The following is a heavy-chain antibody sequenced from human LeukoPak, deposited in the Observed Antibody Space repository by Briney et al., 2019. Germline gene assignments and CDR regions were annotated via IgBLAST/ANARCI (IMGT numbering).Heavy chain of an antibody. V-gene: IGHV4-34*01. Sequence: SETLSLTCAVYGGSFSGYYWSWIRQPPGKGLEWIGEINHSGSTNYNPSLKSRVTIPVDTSKNQFSLKLSSVTAADTAVYYCARGQEMATTRYFDLWGRGTLVTVSS. CDR3: ARGQEMATTRYFDL. CDR2: INHSGST. CDR1: GGSFSGYY. D-gene: IGHD5-24*01. J-gene: IGHJ2*01.